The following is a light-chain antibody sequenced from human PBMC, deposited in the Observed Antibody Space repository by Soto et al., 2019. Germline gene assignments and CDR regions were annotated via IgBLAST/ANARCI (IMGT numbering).Light chain of an antibody. CDR1: QSVSSAY. CDR3: QQYGSSSTWT. CDR2: AAS. V-gene: IGKV3-20*01. J-gene: IGKJ1*01. Sequence: EIVLTQSPGTLSLSPGERATLSCRASQSVSSAYLAWYQHKPGQPPTLLIYAASSRVTGIPDRFSGSGSGTDVPLTISRLGPEDFAVYYCQQYGSSSTWTFGQGTKVEIK.